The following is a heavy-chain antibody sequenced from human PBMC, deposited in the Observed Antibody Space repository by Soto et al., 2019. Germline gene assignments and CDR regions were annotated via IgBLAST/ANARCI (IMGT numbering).Heavy chain of an antibody. CDR1: GGSISSYY. CDR3: ARDAIAAGGLGYYYYGMDV. D-gene: IGHD6-13*01. CDR2: IYYSGST. V-gene: IGHV4-59*01. J-gene: IGHJ6*02. Sequence: PSETLSLTCTVSGGSISSYYWSWIRQPPGKGLEWIGYIYYSGSTNYNPSLKSRVTISVHTSKNQFSLKLSSVTAADTAVYYCARDAIAAGGLGYYYYGMDVWGQGTTVTVSS.